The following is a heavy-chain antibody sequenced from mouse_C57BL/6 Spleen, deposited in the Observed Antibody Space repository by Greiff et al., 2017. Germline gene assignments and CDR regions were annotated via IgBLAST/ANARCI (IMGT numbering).Heavy chain of an antibody. CDR1: GYTFTNYW. CDR3: ARGALYGSSYGYFDV. Sequence: QVQLKESGAELVRPGTSVKMSCKASGYTFTNYWIGWAKQRPGHGLEWIGDIYPGGGYTNYNEKFKGKATLTADKSSSTAYMQFSSLTSEDSAIYYCARGALYGSSYGYFDVWGTGTTVTVSS. J-gene: IGHJ1*03. V-gene: IGHV1-63*01. CDR2: IYPGGGYT. D-gene: IGHD1-1*01.